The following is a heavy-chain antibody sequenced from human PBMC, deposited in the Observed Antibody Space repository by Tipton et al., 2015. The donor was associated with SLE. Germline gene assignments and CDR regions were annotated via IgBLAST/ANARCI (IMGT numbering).Heavy chain of an antibody. CDR2: ISSSGSGI. Sequence: SLRLSCTASGFSFSNYDMYWVRQAPGKGLEWVASISSSGSGIHYADSVKGRFTISRDNARNSLYFQMNSLKIEDTAVYYCARDRASQDAFDIWGQGTLVTVSS. CDR1: GFSFSNYD. CDR3: ARDRASQDAFDI. J-gene: IGHJ3*02. V-gene: IGHV3-48*03.